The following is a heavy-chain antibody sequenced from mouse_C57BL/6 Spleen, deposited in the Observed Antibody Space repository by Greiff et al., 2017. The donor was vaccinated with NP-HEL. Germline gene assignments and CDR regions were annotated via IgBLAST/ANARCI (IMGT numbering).Heavy chain of an antibody. CDR1: GYTFTSYG. V-gene: IGHV1-81*01. D-gene: IGHD1-1*01. CDR3: ARAGHYYGSSSYFDV. J-gene: IGHJ1*03. Sequence: VQLQQSGAELARPGASVKLSCKASGYTFTSYGISWVKQRTGQGLEWIGEIYPRSGNTYYNEKFKGKATLTADKSSSTAYMELRSLTSEDSAVYFCARAGHYYGSSSYFDVWGTGTTVTGSS. CDR2: IYPRSGNT.